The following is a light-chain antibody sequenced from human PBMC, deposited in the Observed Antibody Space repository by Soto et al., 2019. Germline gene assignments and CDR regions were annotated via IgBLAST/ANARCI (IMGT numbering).Light chain of an antibody. CDR3: QHYNSYSEA. J-gene: IGKJ1*01. Sequence: DIQMTQSPSTLSGSLSAGVSIXLRASQTISSWLAWYQQKPGKAPKLLIYKASTLKSGVPSRFSGSGSGTEFTLTISSLQPNDFATYYCQHYNSYSEAFGQGTKVDI. CDR1: QTISSW. CDR2: KAS. V-gene: IGKV1-5*03.